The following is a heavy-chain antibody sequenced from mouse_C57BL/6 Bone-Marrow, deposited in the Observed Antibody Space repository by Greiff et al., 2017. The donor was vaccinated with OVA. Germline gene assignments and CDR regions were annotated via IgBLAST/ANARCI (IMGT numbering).Heavy chain of an antibody. Sequence: QVQLQQPGAELVMPGASVKLSCKASGYTFTSYWMHWVKQRPGQGLEWIGEIDPSDSYTNYNQKFTGKSTLTVDKSSSTAYMQLSSLTSEDSAVYYCARGGNYLDYWGQGTTLTVSS. V-gene: IGHV1-69*01. CDR3: ARGGNYLDY. CDR2: IDPSDSYT. J-gene: IGHJ2*01. CDR1: GYTFTSYW.